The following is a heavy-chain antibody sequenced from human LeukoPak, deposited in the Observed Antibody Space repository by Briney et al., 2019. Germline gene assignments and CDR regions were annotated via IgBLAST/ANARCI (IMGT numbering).Heavy chain of an antibody. J-gene: IGHJ4*02. D-gene: IGHD6-13*01. CDR3: ARGGRSAAVFN. Sequence: SETLSLTCTVSGGSVSSGSYYWSWIRQPPGKGLEWIGYIYYSGSTNYNPSLKSRVTISVDTSKNQFSLKLSSVTAADTAVYYCARGGRSAAVFNWGQGTLVTVSS. CDR2: IYYSGST. CDR1: GGSVSSGSYY. V-gene: IGHV4-61*01.